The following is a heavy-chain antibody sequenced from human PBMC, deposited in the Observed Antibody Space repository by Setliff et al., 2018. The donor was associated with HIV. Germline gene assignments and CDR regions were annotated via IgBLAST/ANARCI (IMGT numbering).Heavy chain of an antibody. Sequence: ASVKVSCKASGYTFTSYGISGVRQAPGQGLEWMGVINPTGGSTRNTQKFQGRVAMTRDTSISTAYMELSRLRSDDTAVYYCATAPLRSGYDPTFDYWGQGTLVTVSS. D-gene: IGHD5-12*01. CDR2: INPTGGST. CDR3: ATAPLRSGYDPTFDY. CDR1: GYTFTSYG. V-gene: IGHV1-46*01. J-gene: IGHJ4*02.